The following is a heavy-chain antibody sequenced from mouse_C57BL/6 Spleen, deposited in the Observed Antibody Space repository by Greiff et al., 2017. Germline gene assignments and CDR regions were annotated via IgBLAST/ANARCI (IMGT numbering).Heavy chain of an antibody. CDR3: ARSGDYGDYYAMDY. J-gene: IGHJ4*01. CDR1: GYTFTSYW. Sequence: QVQLKQPGAELVKPGASVKLSCKASGYTFTSYWMHWVKQRPGQGLEWIGMIHPNSGSTNYNEKFKSKATLTVDKSSSTAYMQLSSLTSEDSAVYYCARSGDYGDYYAMDYWGQVTSVTVSS. V-gene: IGHV1-64*01. CDR2: IHPNSGST. D-gene: IGHD2-4*01.